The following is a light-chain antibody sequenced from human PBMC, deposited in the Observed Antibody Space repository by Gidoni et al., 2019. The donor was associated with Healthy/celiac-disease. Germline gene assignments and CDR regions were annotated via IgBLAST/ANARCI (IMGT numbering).Light chain of an antibody. Sequence: EIVMTQSPLSLPVTPGEPASISCRSSQSLLHSNGYNYLDWYLQKPGQSPQLLIYLGSNRASGVPDRFSGSGSGTDFTLKISRVEAEDVGVYYCMQARQTPWTFGQGTKVEIK. V-gene: IGKV2-28*01. CDR3: MQARQTPWT. CDR2: LGS. CDR1: QSLLHSNGYNY. J-gene: IGKJ1*01.